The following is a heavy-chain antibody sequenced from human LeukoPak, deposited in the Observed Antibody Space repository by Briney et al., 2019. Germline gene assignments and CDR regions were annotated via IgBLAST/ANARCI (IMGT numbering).Heavy chain of an antibody. CDR3: ARGGYSYGAPFDY. D-gene: IGHD5-18*01. V-gene: IGHV1-24*01. CDR1: GYILSELS. J-gene: IGHJ4*02. Sequence: GASVKVSCEVSGYILSELSMHWVRQAPGKGLEWVGGFDPQDGETIYAQKFQGRVTMTEDTSTDTVYMELSSLRSEDTAVYYCARGGYSYGAPFDYWGQGTLVTVSS. CDR2: FDPQDGET.